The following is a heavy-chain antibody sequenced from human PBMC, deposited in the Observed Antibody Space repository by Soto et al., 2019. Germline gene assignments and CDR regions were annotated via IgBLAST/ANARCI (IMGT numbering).Heavy chain of an antibody. CDR3: ARRQGQQLNWFDP. CDR2: INPIGGTA. Sequence: ASVKVSCKASGYTFTSYYMHWVRQAPGQGLEWMGGINPIGGTASYAQKFQGRVTITADKSTSTAYMELSSLRSEDTAVYYCARRQGQQLNWFDPWGQGTLVTVSS. CDR1: GYTFTSYY. D-gene: IGHD6-13*01. J-gene: IGHJ5*02. V-gene: IGHV1-46*01.